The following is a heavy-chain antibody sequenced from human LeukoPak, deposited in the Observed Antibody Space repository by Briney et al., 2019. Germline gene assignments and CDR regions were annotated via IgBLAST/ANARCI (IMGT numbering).Heavy chain of an antibody. J-gene: IGHJ3*02. V-gene: IGHV5-51*01. CDR1: GYSFTSYW. Sequence: GESLKISCKGSGYSFTSYWIGWVRQMPGKGLEWMGIIYPGDSDTRYSPSFQGQVTISADKSISTAYLQWSSLKASDTAMYHCARIYYYDSSGYRLPRIEGDDAFDIWGQGTMVTVSS. CDR3: ARIYYYDSSGYRLPRIEGDDAFDI. D-gene: IGHD3-22*01. CDR2: IYPGDSDT.